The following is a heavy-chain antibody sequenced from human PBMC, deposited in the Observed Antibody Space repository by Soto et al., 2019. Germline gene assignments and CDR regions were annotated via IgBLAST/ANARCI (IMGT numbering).Heavy chain of an antibody. Sequence: SETLSLTCAVYGGSFSGYYWSWIRQPPGKGLEWIGEINHSGSTNYNPSLKSRVTISVDTSKNQFSLKLSSVTAADTAVYYCARVGAYSGYDVDYWGQGXLVTVYS. CDR3: ARVGAYSGYDVDY. CDR1: GGSFSGYY. D-gene: IGHD5-12*01. V-gene: IGHV4-34*01. J-gene: IGHJ4*02. CDR2: INHSGST.